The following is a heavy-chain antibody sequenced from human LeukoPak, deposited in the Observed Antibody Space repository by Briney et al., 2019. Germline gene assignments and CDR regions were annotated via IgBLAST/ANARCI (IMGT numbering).Heavy chain of an antibody. CDR1: GFTFSSYA. J-gene: IGHJ4*02. CDR3: ATSNAVAGTLDFDY. V-gene: IGHV3-23*01. Sequence: GGSLTLSCAASGFTFSSYAMSWVRRAPGKGLEWVSAISGSGGSTYYADSVKGRFTISRDNSKNTLYLQMNSLRAEDTAVYYCATSNAVAGTLDFDYWGQGTLVTVSS. CDR2: ISGSGGST. D-gene: IGHD6-19*01.